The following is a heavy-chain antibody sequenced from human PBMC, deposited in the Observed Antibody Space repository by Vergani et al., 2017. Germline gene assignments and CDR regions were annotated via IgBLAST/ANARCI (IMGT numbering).Heavy chain of an antibody. CDR2: VDPEDGET. CDR1: GYTFTDHY. Sequence: EVQLVQSGAEVNKPGATMKISCKVSGYTFTDHYMHWVKQAPGKGLEWMGLVDPEDGETIYAEKFKGRVTIAADTSTDTAHLELSSLRSEDTAVYYCATPQTVTTSGMEVWGQGTTVIVSS. D-gene: IGHD4-17*01. CDR3: ATPQTVTTSGMEV. J-gene: IGHJ6*02. V-gene: IGHV1-69-2*01.